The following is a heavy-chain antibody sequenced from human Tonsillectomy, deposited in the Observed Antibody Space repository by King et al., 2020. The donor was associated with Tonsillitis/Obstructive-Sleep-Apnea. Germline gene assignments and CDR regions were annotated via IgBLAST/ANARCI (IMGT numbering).Heavy chain of an antibody. CDR2: VSYDESYK. CDR3: ARAYYYGSTSCFAY. V-gene: IGHV3-30*01. CDR1: EFTFSSYA. D-gene: IGHD3-10*01. J-gene: IGHJ4*02. Sequence: VQLVESGGGVVQPGRSLRLSCAASEFTFSSYAMHWVRQAPGKGLEWVALVSYDESYKNYADSVKGRFTISRDNSNNTLHLQMNSLRADDTAVYYCARAYYYGSTSCFAYLAQGTQVIVSS.